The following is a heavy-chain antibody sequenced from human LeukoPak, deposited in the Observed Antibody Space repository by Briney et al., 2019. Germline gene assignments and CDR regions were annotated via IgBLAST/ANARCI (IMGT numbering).Heavy chain of an antibody. J-gene: IGHJ3*02. CDR3: AKGPIEGAFDI. V-gene: IGHV3-23*01. D-gene: IGHD2/OR15-2a*01. Sequence: GGSLRLSCAASTFTFSDYVMTWVRPAPGKGLEWVSSITGDGDSTYYADSVWGRFTISRDNSRNTLYLQMNSVRAEDTAIYYCAKGPIEGAFDIWGQGTVVTVSS. CDR2: ITGDGDST. CDR1: TFTFSDYV.